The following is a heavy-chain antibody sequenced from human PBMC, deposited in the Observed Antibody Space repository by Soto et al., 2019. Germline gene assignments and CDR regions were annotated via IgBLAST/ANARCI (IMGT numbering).Heavy chain of an antibody. V-gene: IGHV4-31*03. CDR3: ARDHTGSSSWDYFDY. Sequence: QVQLQESGPGLVKPSQTLSLTCTVSGGSISSGGYYWSWIRQHPGKGLEWIGYIYYSGSTYYNPSLKSRVTISVDTSKNQFSLKLSSVTAADTAVYYCARDHTGSSSWDYFDYWGQGTLVTVSS. J-gene: IGHJ4*02. D-gene: IGHD6-13*01. CDR2: IYYSGST. CDR1: GGSISSGGYY.